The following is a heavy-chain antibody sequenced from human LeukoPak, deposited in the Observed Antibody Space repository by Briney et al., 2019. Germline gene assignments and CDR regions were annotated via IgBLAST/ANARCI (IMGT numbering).Heavy chain of an antibody. J-gene: IGHJ4*02. CDR2: IYYSGST. CDR1: GGSISSSSYY. CDR3: ARHIDYYDSSGYYF. V-gene: IGHV4-39*01. D-gene: IGHD3-22*01. Sequence: SETLSLTXTVSGGSISSSSYYWGWIRQPPGKGLEWIGSIYYSGSTYYNPSLKSRVTISVDTSKNQFSLKLSSVTAADTAVYYCARHIDYYDSSGYYFWGQGTLVTVSS.